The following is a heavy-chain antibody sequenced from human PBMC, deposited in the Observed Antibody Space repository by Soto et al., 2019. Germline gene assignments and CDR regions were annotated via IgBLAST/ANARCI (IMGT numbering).Heavy chain of an antibody. CDR2: ISSSSSYI. CDR3: ARDPYYDSSGYPSGGTGY. J-gene: IGHJ4*02. CDR1: GFTFSSYS. V-gene: IGHV3-21*01. Sequence: PGGSLRLSCAASGFTFSSYSMNWVRQAPGKGLEWVSSISSSSSYIYYADSVKGRFTISRDNAKNSLYLQMNSLRAEDTAVYYCARDPYYDSSGYPSGGTGYWGRGTLVTVSS. D-gene: IGHD3-22*01.